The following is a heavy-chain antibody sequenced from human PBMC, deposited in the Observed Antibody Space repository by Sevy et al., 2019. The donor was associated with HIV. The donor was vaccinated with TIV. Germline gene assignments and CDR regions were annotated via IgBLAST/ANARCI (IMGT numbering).Heavy chain of an antibody. Sequence: SETLSLTCAVSGGSISSGGYSWCWIRQPPGKGLEWIGYIYHSGSTYYNPSLKSRVTISVDRSKNQFSLKLSSVTAADTAVYYCARGDDILTGYSYFDYWGQGTLVTVSS. CDR3: ARGDDILTGYSYFDY. D-gene: IGHD3-9*01. J-gene: IGHJ4*02. V-gene: IGHV4-30-2*01. CDR1: GGSISSGGYS. CDR2: IYHSGST.